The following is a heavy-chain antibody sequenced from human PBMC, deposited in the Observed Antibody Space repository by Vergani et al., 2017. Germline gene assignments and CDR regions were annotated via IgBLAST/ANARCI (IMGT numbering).Heavy chain of an antibody. V-gene: IGHV1-2*02. D-gene: IGHD5-12*01. CDR3: ARVDSIVATSYFDY. J-gene: IGHJ4*02. CDR2: INPNSGGT. Sequence: QVQLVQSGAEVKKPGASVKVSCKASGYTFTGYYMHWVRQAPGQGLEWMGWINPNSGGTNYAKKFQGRVTMTRDTSISTAYMELSRLRSDDTAVYYCARVDSIVATSYFDYWGQGTLVTVSS. CDR1: GYTFTGYY.